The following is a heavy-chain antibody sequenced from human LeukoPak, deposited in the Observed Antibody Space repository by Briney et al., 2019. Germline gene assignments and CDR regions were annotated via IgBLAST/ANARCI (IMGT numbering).Heavy chain of an antibody. D-gene: IGHD1-26*01. V-gene: IGHV4-59*08. Sequence: SETLSLTCSVSGDSISGYYWSWIRQPPGKGLEWIGYIYDSGSSNYNPALKSRVTISVDTSTNQFSLKLSSVTAADTAVYHCAGHFYDSRGSYSFALDYWGQGALVTVSS. CDR3: AGHFYDSRGSYSFALDY. CDR2: IYDSGSS. CDR1: GDSISGYY. J-gene: IGHJ4*02.